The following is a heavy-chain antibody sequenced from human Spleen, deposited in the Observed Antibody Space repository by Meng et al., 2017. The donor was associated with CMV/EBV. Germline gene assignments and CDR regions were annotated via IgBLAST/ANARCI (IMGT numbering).Heavy chain of an antibody. CDR2: IISSSASR. CDR1: GFTFSAFG. Sequence: SGFTFSAFGMNWVRQAPGKGLEWVASIISSSASRYYADSVKGRFTISRDNTKNSLYLQMNSLRVEDTAVYYCARDDFWSGYSLDSQHWGQGTLVTVSS. V-gene: IGHV3-21*01. J-gene: IGHJ1*01. CDR3: ARDDFWSGYSLDSQH. D-gene: IGHD3-3*01.